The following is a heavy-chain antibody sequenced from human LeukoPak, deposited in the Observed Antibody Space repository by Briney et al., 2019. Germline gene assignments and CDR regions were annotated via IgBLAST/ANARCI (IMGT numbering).Heavy chain of an antibody. J-gene: IGHJ4*02. CDR3: ARDARDYVHDY. CDR2: IRQDGNEK. D-gene: IGHD4-17*01. CDR1: GFTFSRNW. V-gene: IGHV3-7*01. Sequence: GSLRLSCEASGFTFSRNWMTWVRQAPGKGLEWVANIRQDGNEKYYVDSVRGRFTISKDNAYNSLYLQMNSLRAEDTAVYYCARDARDYVHDYWGQGTLVTVSS.